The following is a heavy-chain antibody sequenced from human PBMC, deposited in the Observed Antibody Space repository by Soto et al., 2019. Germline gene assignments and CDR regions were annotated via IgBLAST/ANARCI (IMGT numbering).Heavy chain of an antibody. CDR1: GFTFNSYA. V-gene: IGHV3-33*01. D-gene: IGHD5-18*01. Sequence: PGGSLRLSCAASGFTFNSYAMHWVRQAPGKGLEWVGVIWYDGSNTFYAESVKGRFTISRDNSKNTVYLQMNSLRAEDTAVYYCARDFSMVMEAPGYWGQGSLVTVSS. CDR2: IWYDGSNT. J-gene: IGHJ4*02. CDR3: ARDFSMVMEAPGY.